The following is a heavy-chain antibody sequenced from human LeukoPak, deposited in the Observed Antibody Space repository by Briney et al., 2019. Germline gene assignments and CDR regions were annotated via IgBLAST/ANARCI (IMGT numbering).Heavy chain of an antibody. Sequence: PSETLSLNCTVSGGSISGYYWSWVRQPAGKGLEWIGRVYTTGSTTYNPSLKSRVTMSIDTSKNQFSLRLTSVTAADTAMYYCARLRGGTYFDSWGQGTLVTVSS. J-gene: IGHJ4*02. D-gene: IGHD3-10*01. CDR3: ARLRGGTYFDS. CDR2: VYTTGST. V-gene: IGHV4-4*07. CDR1: GGSISGYY.